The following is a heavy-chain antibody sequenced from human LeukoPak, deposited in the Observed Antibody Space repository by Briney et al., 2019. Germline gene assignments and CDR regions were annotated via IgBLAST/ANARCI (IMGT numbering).Heavy chain of an antibody. CDR1: GYTCTSYG. CDR3: ARDWGIVGATTVDY. J-gene: IGHJ4*02. CDR2: ISAYNGNT. V-gene: IGHV1-18*01. D-gene: IGHD1-26*01. Sequence: GASVKVSCKASGYTCTSYGISWVRQAPGQGLEWMGWISAYNGNTNYAQKLQGRVTMTTDTSTSTAYMELRSLRSDDTAVYYCARDWGIVGATTVDYWGQGTLVTVSS.